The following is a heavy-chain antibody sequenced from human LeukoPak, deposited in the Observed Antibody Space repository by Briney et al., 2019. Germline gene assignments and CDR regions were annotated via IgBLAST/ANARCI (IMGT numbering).Heavy chain of an antibody. Sequence: PGASLRLSCSASGFIFSTYWMSWVRQAPGKGLEWVANIKQDGSDKYYVASVRGRFTISRDKAKNSLYLQMNSLRGEDTAVYYCAQGRGFANFDYRGQGTLVTVSS. V-gene: IGHV3-7*05. CDR1: GFIFSTYW. J-gene: IGHJ4*02. CDR3: AQGRGFANFDY. CDR2: IKQDGSDK. D-gene: IGHD3-16*01.